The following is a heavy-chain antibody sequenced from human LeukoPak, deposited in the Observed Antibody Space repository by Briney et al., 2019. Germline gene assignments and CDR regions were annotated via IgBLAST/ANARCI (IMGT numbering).Heavy chain of an antibody. CDR1: GGSVSSNY. CDR3: ARIQSSSSPFDY. J-gene: IGHJ4*02. D-gene: IGHD2-2*01. V-gene: IGHV4-59*02. CDR2: IYYSGTT. Sequence: SETLSLTCTVSGGSVSSNYWSWIRQPPGKGLEWIGYIYYSGTTTYNPSFESRFTISVDTSKNQFSLRLSSVTAADTAVYYCARIQSSSSPFDYWGQGTLVTVSS.